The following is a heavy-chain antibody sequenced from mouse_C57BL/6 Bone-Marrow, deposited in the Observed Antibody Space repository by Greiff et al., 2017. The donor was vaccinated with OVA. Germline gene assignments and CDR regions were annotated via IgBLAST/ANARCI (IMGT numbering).Heavy chain of an antibody. CDR3: ASSDWDEAY. D-gene: IGHD4-1*01. Sequence: QVQLQQPGAELVKPGASVKLSCKASGYTFTSYWMQWVKQRPGQGLEWIGEIDPSDSYTNYNQKFTGKAPLTVDTSSSTAYMQLSSLTSEDSAVYYCASSDWDEAYWGKGTLVTVSA. CDR1: GYTFTSYW. J-gene: IGHJ3*01. CDR2: IDPSDSYT. V-gene: IGHV1-50*01.